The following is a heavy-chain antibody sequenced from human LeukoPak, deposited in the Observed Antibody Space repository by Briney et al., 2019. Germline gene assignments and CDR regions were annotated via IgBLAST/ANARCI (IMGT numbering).Heavy chain of an antibody. D-gene: IGHD3-22*01. CDR2: IIPIFGTA. CDR1: GGTFSSYA. Sequence: SVKVSCKASGGTFSSYAISWVRQAPGQGLEWMGGIIPIFGTANYAQKFQGRVTITADESTSTAYMELSSLRSEDMAVYYCARESYYDSSGYPPGAFDIWGQGTMVTVSS. V-gene: IGHV1-69*13. CDR3: ARESYYDSSGYPPGAFDI. J-gene: IGHJ3*02.